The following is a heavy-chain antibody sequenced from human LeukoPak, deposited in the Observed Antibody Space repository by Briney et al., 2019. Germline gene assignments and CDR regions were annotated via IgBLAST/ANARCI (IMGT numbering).Heavy chain of an antibody. CDR3: VTEYSGSFDL. J-gene: IGHJ4*02. Sequence: PGGSLRLSCAASGFTFSSYAMSWVRQAPGKGLEWVGLIKSKADGGTIDYAAPVKDRFTISRDDSKNTLYLQMNSLKTEDTAVYFCVTEYSGSFDLWGQGTLVTVSS. D-gene: IGHD1-26*01. CDR1: GFTFSSYA. V-gene: IGHV3-15*01. CDR2: IKSKADGGTI.